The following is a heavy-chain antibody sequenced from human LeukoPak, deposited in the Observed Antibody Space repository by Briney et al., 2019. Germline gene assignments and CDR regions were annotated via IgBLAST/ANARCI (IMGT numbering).Heavy chain of an antibody. J-gene: IGHJ4*02. V-gene: IGHV3-30*18. CDR2: ISYDGSNK. CDR1: GFTFSSYG. CDR3: AKVQEDFDWTSRPDY. Sequence: PGRSLRLSCAASGFTFSSYGMHGVRQAPGKGLEWVAVISYDGSNKYYADSVKGRFTISRDNSKNTLYLQMNSLRAEDTAVYYCAKVQEDFDWTSRPDYWGQGTLVTVSS. D-gene: IGHD3-9*01.